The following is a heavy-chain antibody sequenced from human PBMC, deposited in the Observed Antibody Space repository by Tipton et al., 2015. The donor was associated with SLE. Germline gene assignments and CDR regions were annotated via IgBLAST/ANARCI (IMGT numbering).Heavy chain of an antibody. CDR2: VYYTGTT. J-gene: IGHJ4*02. CDR3: ARYCSSTECYWGYYFDF. V-gene: IGHV4-59*11. CDR1: GGSISSHY. Sequence: TLSLTCTVSGGSISSHYWSWIRQAPGEGLEWIGTVYYTGTTYFKPSLKSRLIISVDTSKNQFSLKLTSVTAADTAMYYCARYCSSTECYWGYYFDFWGQGALVTVSP. D-gene: IGHD2-2*01.